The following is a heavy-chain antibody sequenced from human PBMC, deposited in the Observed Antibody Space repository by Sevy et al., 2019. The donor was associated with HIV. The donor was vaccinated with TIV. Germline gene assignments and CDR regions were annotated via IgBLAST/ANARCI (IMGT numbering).Heavy chain of an antibody. CDR3: ASLSGYYYDSSRYYNTDAFDI. V-gene: IGHV1-2*02. CDR2: INPNSGGT. J-gene: IGHJ3*02. Sequence: ASVKVSCKASGYTFTDYFMHWVRQVPGQGLEWMGWINPNSGGTNYAQRFRGRVTMTRDTSISTAYMELSRLRSDDTAVYYCASLSGYYYDSSRYYNTDAFDIWGQGTMVTVSS. CDR1: GYTFTDYF. D-gene: IGHD3-22*01.